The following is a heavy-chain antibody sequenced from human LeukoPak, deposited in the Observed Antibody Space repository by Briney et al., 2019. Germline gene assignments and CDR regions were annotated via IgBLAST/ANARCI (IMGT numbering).Heavy chain of an antibody. CDR1: GFTFRNYW. CDR3: ARDGGLDY. Sequence: PGGSLRLSCAASGFTFRNYWMGWVRQAPGKGLEWVANTKPDGSAEYYADSVRGRFTTSRDNANNFLYLQMNRLRAEDTAVYYCARDGGLDYWGQGTLVTVSS. J-gene: IGHJ4*02. CDR2: TKPDGSAE. D-gene: IGHD2-15*01. V-gene: IGHV3-7*01.